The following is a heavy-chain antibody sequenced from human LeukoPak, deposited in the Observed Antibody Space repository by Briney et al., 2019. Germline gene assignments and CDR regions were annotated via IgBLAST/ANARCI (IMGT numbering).Heavy chain of an antibody. Sequence: GGSLRLSCAASGFTFSSYAMSWVRQAPGKGLEWVAVISYDGSNKYYADSVKGRFTISRDNSKNTLYLQMNSLRAEDTAVYYCARVQGRYSYGSGFDSWGQGTLVTVSS. CDR2: ISYDGSNK. D-gene: IGHD5-18*01. CDR1: GFTFSSYA. J-gene: IGHJ4*02. V-gene: IGHV3-30*04. CDR3: ARVQGRYSYGSGFDS.